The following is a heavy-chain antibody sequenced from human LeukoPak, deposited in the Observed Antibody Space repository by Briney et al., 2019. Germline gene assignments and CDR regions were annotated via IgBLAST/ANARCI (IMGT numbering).Heavy chain of an antibody. CDR3: ARGGPWLVPFDY. V-gene: IGHV1-2*02. D-gene: IGHD6-19*01. J-gene: IGHJ4*02. CDR2: INPNSGGT. CDR1: GYTFTGYY. Sequence: ASVNVSCAASGYTFTGYYMHWVRQAPGQGREWMGWINPNSGGTNYAQKFQGRVTMTRDTSISTAYMALRRLRPDDTAVYYCARGGPWLVPFDYWGQGTLVTVSS.